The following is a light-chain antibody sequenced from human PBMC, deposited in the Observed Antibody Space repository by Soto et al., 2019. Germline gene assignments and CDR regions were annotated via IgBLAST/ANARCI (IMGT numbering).Light chain of an antibody. J-gene: IGKJ4*01. V-gene: IGKV3-15*01. CDR1: QGVSRK. CDR3: QQYHTWPIT. Sequence: DIVMTHSPATLSVAPGERVTFSCRASQGVSRKLAWYQHKPGQAPRLLISGASTRATGIPARFSGSGSGTEFTLTISSLQSEDCAIYYCQQYHTWPITFGGGTKVDIK. CDR2: GAS.